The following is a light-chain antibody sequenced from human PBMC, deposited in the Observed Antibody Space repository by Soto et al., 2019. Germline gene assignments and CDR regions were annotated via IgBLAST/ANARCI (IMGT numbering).Light chain of an antibody. CDR3: SSYTSSTSLHVV. V-gene: IGLV2-14*01. J-gene: IGLJ2*01. Sequence: QSALTQPASVSGSPGQSITISCTASSSDVGTYTHVAWYQQHPGEVPKLLIFAVNNRASGVSSRFSGSKSGNTASLTISGLQAEDEADYYCSSYTSSTSLHVVFGGGTKLTVL. CDR1: SSDVGTYTH. CDR2: AVN.